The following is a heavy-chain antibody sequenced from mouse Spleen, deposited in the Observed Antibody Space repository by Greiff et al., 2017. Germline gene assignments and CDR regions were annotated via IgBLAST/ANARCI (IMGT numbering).Heavy chain of an antibody. CDR2: IYPGSGNT. CDR1: GYSFTSYY. Sequence: VQGVESGPELVKPGASVKISCKASGYSFTSYYIHWVKQRPGQGLEWIGWIYPGSGNTKYNEKFKGKATLTADTSSSTAYMQLSSLTSEDSAVYYCAREEVPNYFDYWGQGTTLTVSS. J-gene: IGHJ2*01. V-gene: IGHV1-66*01. CDR3: AREEVPNYFDY.